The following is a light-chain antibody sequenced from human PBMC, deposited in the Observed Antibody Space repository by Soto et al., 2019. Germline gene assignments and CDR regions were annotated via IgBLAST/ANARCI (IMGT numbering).Light chain of an antibody. CDR3: QQSRGIPYT. Sequence: DIQMTQSPSSLSASVGDRATITCRASQTSSTYLNWYQQEPGKAPKLLIYAAFSLQRGVPSRFIGSGSGTDCALNISILQPEDFAAYYCQQSRGIPYTFGQGTKLEIK. CDR1: QTSSTY. V-gene: IGKV1-39*01. CDR2: AAF. J-gene: IGKJ2*01.